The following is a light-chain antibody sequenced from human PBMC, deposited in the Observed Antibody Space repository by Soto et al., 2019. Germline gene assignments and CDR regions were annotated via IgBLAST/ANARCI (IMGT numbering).Light chain of an antibody. CDR3: KSYAGSNTYV. Sequence: QSALTQPPSASGSPGQSVTISCTGTKNDIGGYDFVSWYQHHPGKAPRLIIYEVVQRPSGVPDRFSASKSGNTASLTVSGLQAADEADYFCKSYAGSNTYVFGSGTKVTVL. V-gene: IGLV2-8*01. J-gene: IGLJ1*01. CDR2: EVV. CDR1: KNDIGGYDF.